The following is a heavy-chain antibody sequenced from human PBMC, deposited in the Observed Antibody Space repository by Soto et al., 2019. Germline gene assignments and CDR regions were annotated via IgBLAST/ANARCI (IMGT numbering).Heavy chain of an antibody. V-gene: IGHV3-21*03. CDR2: IDRFGSYS. D-gene: IGHD3-16*01. J-gene: IGHJ6*02. CDR3: ARGGGTVARGRIGGVQYGRDV. Sequence: EVRLVESGGGLVKSGGSLRLSCSASGFTFSTYTMNWVRQAPGRGLEWVSNIDRFGSYSWYVDSAQGRFTISRDNAKKSRYLQMSRLRAEDTAVYYCARGGGTVARGRIGGVQYGRDVWGQGTRVSVSS. CDR1: GFTFSTYT.